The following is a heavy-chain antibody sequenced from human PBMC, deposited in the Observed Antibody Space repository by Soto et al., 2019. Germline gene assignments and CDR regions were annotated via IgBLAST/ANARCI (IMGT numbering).Heavy chain of an antibody. CDR2: IRGSGGST. V-gene: IGHV3-23*01. D-gene: IGHD2-15*01. J-gene: IGHJ4*02. CDR3: AKDGGDIVVVVAATSYFDY. CDR1: GFTFSSYA. Sequence: EVQLLESGGGLVQPGGSLRLSCAASGFTFSSYAMSWVRQAPGKGLEWVSAIRGSGGSTYYADSVKGRFTISRDNSKNTLYLQMNSLRAEDTAVYYCAKDGGDIVVVVAATSYFDYWGQGTLVTVSS.